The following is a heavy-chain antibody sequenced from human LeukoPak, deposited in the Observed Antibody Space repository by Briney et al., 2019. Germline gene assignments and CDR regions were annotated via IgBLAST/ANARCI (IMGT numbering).Heavy chain of an antibody. CDR3: AKSDHGFWYVDL. Sequence: GGSLRLSCAASGFTFSSYAVSWVRQAPGKGLEWVSAISGSGGSTYYADSVKGRFTISRDNSKNTLYLQMNSLRAEDTAVYYCAKSDHGFWYVDLWGRGTLVTVSS. D-gene: IGHD1-14*01. J-gene: IGHJ2*01. CDR2: ISGSGGST. CDR1: GFTFSSYA. V-gene: IGHV3-23*01.